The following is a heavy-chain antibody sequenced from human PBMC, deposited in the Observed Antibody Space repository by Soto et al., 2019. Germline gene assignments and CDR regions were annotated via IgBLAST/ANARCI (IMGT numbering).Heavy chain of an antibody. CDR1: GYTFTNFG. V-gene: IGHV1-18*01. CDR3: ARVIPRVEAWFEH. Sequence: ASVNVSCKASGYTFTNFGVTCVRRAPGQGLEWMGWISAYTDTPNYAQKFQGRVTMTIDTSTSTAYMDLRSLPSDDTAVYYCARVIPRVEAWFEHSGQGNMVTASS. CDR2: ISAYTDTP. D-gene: IGHD2-2*01. J-gene: IGHJ5*02.